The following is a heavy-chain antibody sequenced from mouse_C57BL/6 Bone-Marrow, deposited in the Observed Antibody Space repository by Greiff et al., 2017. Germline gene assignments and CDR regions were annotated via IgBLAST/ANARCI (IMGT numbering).Heavy chain of an antibody. Sequence: VQLQQSGPELVKPGASVKISCKASGYSFTDYYMNWLKQSNGKSLEWIGVINPNYGTTSYNQKFKGKATLTVDQSTSKAYMQLNSLTSEDSAVYYCARGYDYDYAMDYWGQGTSVTVTS. D-gene: IGHD2-4*01. CDR2: INPNYGTT. CDR3: ARGYDYDYAMDY. CDR1: GYSFTDYY. V-gene: IGHV1-39*01. J-gene: IGHJ4*01.